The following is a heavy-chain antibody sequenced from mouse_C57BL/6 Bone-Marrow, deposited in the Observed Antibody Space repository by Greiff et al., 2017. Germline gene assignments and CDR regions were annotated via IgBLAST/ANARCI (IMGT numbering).Heavy chain of an antibody. V-gene: IGHV1-81*01. Sequence: VQLQQSGAELARPGASVKLSCKASGYTFTSYGISWVKQRTGQGLEWIGEIYPRSGNTYYNEKFKGKATLTADKSSSTAYMELRSLTSEDSAVYFCARSGYGNPCAYWGQGTLGTVSA. J-gene: IGHJ3*01. CDR3: ARSGYGNPCAY. CDR2: IYPRSGNT. D-gene: IGHD2-1*01. CDR1: GYTFTSYG.